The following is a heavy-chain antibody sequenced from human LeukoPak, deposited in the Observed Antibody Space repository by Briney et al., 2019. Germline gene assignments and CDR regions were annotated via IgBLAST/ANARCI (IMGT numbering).Heavy chain of an antibody. CDR3: AQRSSGRYYYFDY. V-gene: IGHV3-23*01. J-gene: IGHJ4*02. D-gene: IGHD3-10*01. CDR2: ISGSDYTT. Sequence: GGSLRLSCSASGFTFSSFLMSWVRQAPGKGLEWVSSISGSDYTTYYADSVKGRFTVSRDNSKNTLYLQMNSLRAEDTAVYYCAQRSSGRYYYFDYWGQGTLVTVSS. CDR1: GFTFSSFL.